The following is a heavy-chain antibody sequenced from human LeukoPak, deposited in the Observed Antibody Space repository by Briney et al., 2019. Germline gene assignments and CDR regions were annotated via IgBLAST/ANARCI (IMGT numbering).Heavy chain of an antibody. Sequence: GGSLRLSCAASGFIFSSYEMDWVRQAPGKGLEWVSYISSSATTKYYADSVKGRFTISRDNAKNSLYLQMNSLRAEDTAVYYCARDDLWSGYPIDYWGQGTLVTVSS. CDR3: ARDDLWSGYPIDY. CDR2: ISSSATTK. J-gene: IGHJ4*02. V-gene: IGHV3-48*03. CDR1: GFIFSSYE. D-gene: IGHD3-3*01.